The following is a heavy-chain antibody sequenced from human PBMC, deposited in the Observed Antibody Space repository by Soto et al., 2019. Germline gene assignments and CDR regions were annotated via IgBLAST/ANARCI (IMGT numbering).Heavy chain of an antibody. CDR3: ARGGSDRFAL. CDR1: GGSISTYD. J-gene: IGHJ2*01. V-gene: IGHV4-59*01. D-gene: IGHD2-15*01. CDR2: IYYSGTT. Sequence: QVQLQESGPGLVKASETLSLTCTVSGGSISTYDWSWIRQPPGKGLEWIGYIYYSGTTNYNPSLKFRLPISVATYQNHFSLKLSSVTAADTAVYYCARGGSDRFALWGRGTLVTVSS.